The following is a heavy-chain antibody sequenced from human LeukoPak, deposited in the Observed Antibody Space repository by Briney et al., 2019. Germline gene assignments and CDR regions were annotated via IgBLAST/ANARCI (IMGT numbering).Heavy chain of an antibody. J-gene: IGHJ4*02. D-gene: IGHD6-6*01. CDR3: ARSSSSSDLDY. V-gene: IGHV3-48*03. Sequence: GGSLRLFCAASLFTFSIYDMNCPRQAPAKGREWGSYINSTRSTISYAAPVKRRFTISRHNAKNSLYLQMNSLRPEDTAVYYCARSSSSSDLDYWGQGTLVTVSS. CDR1: LFTFSIYD. CDR2: INSTRSTI.